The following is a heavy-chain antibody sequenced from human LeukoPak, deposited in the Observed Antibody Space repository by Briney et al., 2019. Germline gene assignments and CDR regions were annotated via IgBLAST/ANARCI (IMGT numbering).Heavy chain of an antibody. Sequence: PSETLSLTCTVSGGSVSSGTYYWSWIRQPAGKRLEWIGRIFSSGNTNCNPSLESRVTISLDTSKNQFSLTLSSVTAADTAVYYCARRTRELRFLEWLMYESWGQGTLVTVSS. J-gene: IGHJ4*02. CDR2: IFSSGNT. CDR1: GGSVSSGTYY. D-gene: IGHD3-3*01. V-gene: IGHV4-61*02. CDR3: ARRTRELRFLEWLMYES.